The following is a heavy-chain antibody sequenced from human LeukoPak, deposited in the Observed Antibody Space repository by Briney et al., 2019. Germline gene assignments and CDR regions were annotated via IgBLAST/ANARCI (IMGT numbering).Heavy chain of an antibody. V-gene: IGHV1-69*05. CDR2: IIPIFGTA. J-gene: IGHJ6*03. CDR3: ARGIAARKHYYYMDV. D-gene: IGHD6-6*01. Sequence: ASVKVSCKASGGTFSSYAISWVRQAPEQGLEWMGGIIPIFGTANYAQKFQGRVTITTDESTSTAYMELSSLRSEDTAVYYCARGIAARKHYYYMDVWGKGTTVTVSS. CDR1: GGTFSSYA.